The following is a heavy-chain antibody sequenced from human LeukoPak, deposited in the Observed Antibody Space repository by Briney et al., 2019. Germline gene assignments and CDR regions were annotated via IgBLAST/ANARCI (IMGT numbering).Heavy chain of an antibody. CDR1: GGSISSSSYY. Sequence: SETLSLTCTVSGGSISSSSYYWGWIRQPPGKGLEWIGSIYYSGSTYYNPSLKSRVTISVDTSKNQFSLKLSSVTAADTAVYYCARDILTGSASWGQGTLVTVSS. CDR2: IYYSGST. J-gene: IGHJ5*02. D-gene: IGHD3-9*01. V-gene: IGHV4-39*07. CDR3: ARDILTGSAS.